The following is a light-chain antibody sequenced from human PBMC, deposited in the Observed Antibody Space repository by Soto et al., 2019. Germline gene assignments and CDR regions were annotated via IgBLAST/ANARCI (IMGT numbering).Light chain of an antibody. J-gene: IGKJ1*01. CDR2: KAS. CDR3: QKYNSYSRT. V-gene: IGKV1-5*03. Sequence: DIQMTQSPSTLSASVGDRVTITCRAIQSISSWLAWYQQKPGKAPKLLIYKASSLESGVPSRFSGSGSGTAFTLTISSLQPDDFATYYCQKYNSYSRTFGQGTKVDIK. CDR1: QSISSW.